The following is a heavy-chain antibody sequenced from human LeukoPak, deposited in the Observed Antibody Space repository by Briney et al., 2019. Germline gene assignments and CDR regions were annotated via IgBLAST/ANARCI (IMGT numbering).Heavy chain of an antibody. Sequence: HPGGSLRLSCEASGFSMSVYWMSWVRQAPGKGLEWVGNIKQDGSERNYVDSVKGRFTISRDNAKKSLYLQMNSLRAEDTAVYYCAREYSYGYFGTLDYWGQGTLVTVSS. CDR3: AREYSYGYFGTLDY. CDR1: GFSMSVYW. J-gene: IGHJ4*02. V-gene: IGHV3-7*01. D-gene: IGHD5-18*01. CDR2: IKQDGSER.